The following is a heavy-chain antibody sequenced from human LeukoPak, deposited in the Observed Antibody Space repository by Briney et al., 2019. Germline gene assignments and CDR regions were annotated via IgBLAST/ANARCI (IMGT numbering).Heavy chain of an antibody. CDR3: ARVPTYSGSYDAYFDY. J-gene: IGHJ4*02. Sequence: ASVKVSCKASGYTFTSYGISWVRQAPGQGLEWMGWISAYNGNTNYAQKLQGRVTMTTDTSTSTAYMELRSLRSDDTAVYYCARVPTYSGSYDAYFDYWAREPWSPSPQ. CDR1: GYTFTSYG. CDR2: ISAYNGNT. D-gene: IGHD1-26*01. V-gene: IGHV1-18*01.